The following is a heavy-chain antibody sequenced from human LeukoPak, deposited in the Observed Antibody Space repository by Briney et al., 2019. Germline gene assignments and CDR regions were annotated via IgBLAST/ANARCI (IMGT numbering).Heavy chain of an antibody. CDR3: ARDRSSGLDY. CDR2: INPNCGGT. D-gene: IGHD6-19*01. Sequence: ASVTVSCKASGYTFTGCYMHWVRQPPAPGLEWMGWINPNCGGTNYAQKFQGRVTMTSDTYISTAYMELSRLSSDDTAVYYCARDRSSGLDYWGQGTLVTVSS. V-gene: IGHV1-2*02. J-gene: IGHJ4*02. CDR1: GYTFTGCY.